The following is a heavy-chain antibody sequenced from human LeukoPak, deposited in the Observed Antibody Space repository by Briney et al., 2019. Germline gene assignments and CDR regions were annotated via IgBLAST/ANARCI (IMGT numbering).Heavy chain of an antibody. J-gene: IGHJ6*02. V-gene: IGHV3-21*01. CDR1: GFTFSSYS. Sequence: GGSLRLSCAASGFTFSSYSMNWVRQAPGKGLEWVSSISSSSYIYYADSVKGRFTISRDNAKNSLYLQMNSLRAEDTAVYYCARDKKQTDIVGAKGYYYYGMDVWGQGTTVTVSS. CDR3: ARDKKQTDIVGAKGYYYYGMDV. D-gene: IGHD1-26*01. CDR2: ISSSSYI.